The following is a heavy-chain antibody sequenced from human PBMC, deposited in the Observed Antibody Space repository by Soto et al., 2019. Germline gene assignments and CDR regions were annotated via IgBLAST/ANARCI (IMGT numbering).Heavy chain of an antibody. J-gene: IGHJ6*02. CDR2: ISSSGSTI. CDR1: KFTFSNYI. V-gene: IGHV3-48*02. CDR3: ARGGFGEQTYYYYGMDV. Sequence: LRLSCAASKFTFSNYIMNWVRQAPGKGLEWVSYISSSGSTIYYADSVKGRFTISRDNAENSLYLQMNSLRDEDTAVYYCARGGFGEQTYYYYGMDVWGQGTTVTVSS. D-gene: IGHD3-10*01.